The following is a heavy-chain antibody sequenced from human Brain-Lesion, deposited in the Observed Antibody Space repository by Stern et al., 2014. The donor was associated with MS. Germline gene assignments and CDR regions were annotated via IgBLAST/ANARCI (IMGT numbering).Heavy chain of an antibody. CDR3: AKDGPALVTNWFDP. CDR2: IIPIFGSP. V-gene: IGHV1-69*06. Sequence: VHLVESGPEVKKPGSSVQGSCKASGGTFGTYPITWLRQAPGQGLEWMGRIIPIFGSPNYAQKFQGRVTITADRSTTTVYMKLSSLKSDDAAVYYCAKDGPALVTNWFDPWGRGTLVTVSS. CDR1: GGTFGTYP. D-gene: IGHD5-18*01. J-gene: IGHJ5*02.